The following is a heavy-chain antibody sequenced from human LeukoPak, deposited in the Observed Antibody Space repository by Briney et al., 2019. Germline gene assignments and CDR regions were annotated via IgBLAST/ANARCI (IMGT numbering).Heavy chain of an antibody. CDR2: IHYCGST. D-gene: IGHD6-19*01. J-gene: IGHJ4*02. CDR3: ARWYSSGWAFDY. CDR1: GGTISRYY. V-gene: IGHV4-59*08. Sequence: PSEPLSLPCTLSGGTISRYYWMCLRHPPGEGLEWIGYIHYCGSTMYNPSLKSRDTISVDTSRNQFPLKLSSVTAADTAVYCWARWYSSGWAFDYWGQGTLVTVSS.